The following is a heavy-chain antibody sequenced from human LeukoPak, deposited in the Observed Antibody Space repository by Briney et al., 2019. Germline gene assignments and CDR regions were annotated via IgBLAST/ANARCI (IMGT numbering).Heavy chain of an antibody. CDR2: LSYSGST. J-gene: IGHJ2*01. V-gene: IGHV4-39*01. Sequence: IPSETLSLTCTVSGGSINSNSFYWGWARQPPGKGLEWIGIGSLSYSGSTYYSPSLKSRITISVDMAKSQSSLKLSSVTAADTAVYYCARLLLWFGESWYFDLWGRGTLVTVSS. CDR3: ARLLLWFGESWYFDL. CDR1: GGSINSNSFY. D-gene: IGHD3-10*01.